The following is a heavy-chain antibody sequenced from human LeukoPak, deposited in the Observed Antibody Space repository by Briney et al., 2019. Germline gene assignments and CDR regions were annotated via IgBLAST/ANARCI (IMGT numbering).Heavy chain of an antibody. CDR3: ASRLAAAGTDVDY. Sequence: PGGSLRLSCAASGFSFSTYEFHWVRHAPGKGLEWVSYISASGQTIYYADSVKGRFTISRDNAKNSLYLQMNSLRAEDTAVYYCASRLAAAGTDVDYWGQGTLVTVSS. J-gene: IGHJ4*02. D-gene: IGHD6-13*01. CDR2: ISASGQTI. V-gene: IGHV3-48*03. CDR1: GFSFSTYE.